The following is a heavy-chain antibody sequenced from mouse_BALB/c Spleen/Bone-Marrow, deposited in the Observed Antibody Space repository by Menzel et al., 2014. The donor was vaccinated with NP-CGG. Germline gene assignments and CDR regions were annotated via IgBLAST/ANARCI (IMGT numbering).Heavy chain of an antibody. V-gene: IGHV5-6-5*01. D-gene: IGHD2-5*01. CDR1: GFSLSSYY. J-gene: IGHJ3*02. Sequence: LEESGGRLVTPGTPLTLTCTASGFSLSSYYMSWVRQAPGKGLEWIGTINTGGTTDYASWAKGRFTISKTSSTTLDLKITSPTTEDTATYFCARDRDYSTDSFNLWGQGTLVTVS. CDR3: ARDRDYSTDSFNL. CDR2: INTGGTT.